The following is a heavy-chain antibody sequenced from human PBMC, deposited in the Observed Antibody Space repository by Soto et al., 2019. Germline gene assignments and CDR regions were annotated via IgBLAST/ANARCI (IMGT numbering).Heavy chain of an antibody. D-gene: IGHD3-3*01. J-gene: IGHJ4*02. CDR1: GFSFSSYS. Sequence: LRLSCAASGFSFSSYSMNWVRQAPGKGLEWVSSITSSGSYIYYADSVKGRFTVSRDNARNSLYLQMNSLRVEDTAVYYCARIGAEWHPNYFGFWGQGTLVTVSS. CDR2: ITSSGSYI. V-gene: IGHV3-21*01. CDR3: ARIGAEWHPNYFGF.